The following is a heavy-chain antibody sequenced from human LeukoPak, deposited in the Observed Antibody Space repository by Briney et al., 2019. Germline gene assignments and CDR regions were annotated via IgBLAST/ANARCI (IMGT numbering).Heavy chain of an antibody. V-gene: IGHV1-69*04. CDR3: ARGAYGGNPPDY. Sequence: SVKVSCKASGGTFSSYAISWVRQAPGQGLEWMGRIIPILGIANYAQKFQGRVTITADKSTSTAYMELSSLRSEDTAVYYCARGAYGGNPPDYWGQGTLVTVSS. CDR2: IIPILGIA. J-gene: IGHJ4*02. D-gene: IGHD4-23*01. CDR1: GGTFSSYA.